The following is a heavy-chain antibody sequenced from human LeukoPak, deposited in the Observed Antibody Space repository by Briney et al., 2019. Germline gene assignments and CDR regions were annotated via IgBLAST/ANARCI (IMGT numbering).Heavy chain of an antibody. J-gene: IGHJ4*02. V-gene: IGHV1-2*02. D-gene: IGHD2-15*01. Sequence: ASVKVSCKASGYTFTGYYMHWVRQAPGQGLEWMGWINPNSGGTNYARKFQGRVTMTRDTSISTAYMELSRLRSDDTAVYYCARERVVVAATPHFDYWGQGTLVTVSS. CDR1: GYTFTGYY. CDR2: INPNSGGT. CDR3: ARERVVVAATPHFDY.